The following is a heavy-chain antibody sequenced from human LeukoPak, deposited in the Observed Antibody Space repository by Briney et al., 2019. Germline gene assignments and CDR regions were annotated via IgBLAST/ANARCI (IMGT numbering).Heavy chain of an antibody. V-gene: IGHV4-30-2*01. CDR2: IYHSGST. J-gene: IGHJ4*02. D-gene: IGHD2-2*01. Sequence: PSETLSLTCAVSGGSISSGGYSWSWIRQPPGKGLEWIGYIYHSGSTYYNPSLKSRVTISVDRSKNQFSLKLSSVTAADTAVYYCARRYCGSTSCYADYWGQGTLVTVSS. CDR3: ARRYCGSTSCYADY. CDR1: GGSISSGGYS.